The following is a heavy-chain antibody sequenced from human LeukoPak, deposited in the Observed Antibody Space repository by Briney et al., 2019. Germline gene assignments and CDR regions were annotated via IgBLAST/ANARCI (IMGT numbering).Heavy chain of an antibody. CDR3: ARDIDFWSGYYSD. D-gene: IGHD3-3*01. CDR2: IYYSGST. J-gene: IGHJ4*02. V-gene: IGHV4-59*12. CDR1: GGSISSFY. Sequence: PSETLSLTCTVSGGSISSFYWSWLRQPPGKGLEWIGYIYYSGSTNYNPSLKSRVTMSVDTSRNQFSLKLSSVTAADTAVYYCARDIDFWSGYYSDWGLGTLVTVSS.